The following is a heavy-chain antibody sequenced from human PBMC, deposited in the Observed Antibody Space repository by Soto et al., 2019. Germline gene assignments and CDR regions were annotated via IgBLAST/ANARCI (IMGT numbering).Heavy chain of an antibody. J-gene: IGHJ4*02. CDR3: ARGKMIVSYPFDY. V-gene: IGHV1-3*01. D-gene: IGHD3-22*01. Sequence: ASVKVSCKASGYTFTSYDMHWVRQAPGQRLEWMGWINAGNGNTKYSQKFQGRVTISRDNSKNTLYLQMNSLRAEDTAVYYCARGKMIVSYPFDYWGQGTLVTVSS. CDR2: INAGNGNT. CDR1: GYTFTSYD.